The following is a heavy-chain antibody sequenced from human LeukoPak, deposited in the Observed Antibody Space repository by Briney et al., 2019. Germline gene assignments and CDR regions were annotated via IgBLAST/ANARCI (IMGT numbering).Heavy chain of an antibody. Sequence: ASVKVSCKASGYTFTSYYMHWVRQAPGQGLEWMGIINPSGGSTSYAQKFQGRVTMTRDTSISTAYMELRRLRSDDTAVYYCARDVGEYCSSTNCYASHYWGQGTLVTVSS. CDR3: ARDVGEYCSSTNCYASHY. D-gene: IGHD2-2*01. CDR1: GYTFTSYY. V-gene: IGHV1-46*01. J-gene: IGHJ4*02. CDR2: INPSGGST.